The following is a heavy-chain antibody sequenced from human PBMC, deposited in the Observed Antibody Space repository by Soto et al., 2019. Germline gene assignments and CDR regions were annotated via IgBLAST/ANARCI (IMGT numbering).Heavy chain of an antibody. Sequence: AGGSLRLSCAASGFTFSSYAMSWVRQAPGKGLEWVSAISGSGGSAYYADSVKGRFTISRDNSKNTLYLQMNSLRAEDTAVYYCAKERSGRDYYGSGSYSGYFDYWGQGTLVTVSS. CDR1: GFTFSSYA. CDR2: ISGSGGSA. D-gene: IGHD3-10*01. CDR3: AKERSGRDYYGSGSYSGYFDY. J-gene: IGHJ4*02. V-gene: IGHV3-23*01.